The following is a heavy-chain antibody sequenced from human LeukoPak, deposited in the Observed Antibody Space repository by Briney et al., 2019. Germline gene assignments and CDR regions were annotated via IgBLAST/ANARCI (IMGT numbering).Heavy chain of an antibody. CDR1: GGSISSYY. Sequence: SSETLSLTCTVSGGSISSYYWSWIRQPPGKGLEWIGYIYYRGSTNYNPSLKSRVTISVDTSKNQFSLKLSSVTAADTAVYYCVRHRLQWLVPIDYWGQGTLVTVSS. J-gene: IGHJ4*02. V-gene: IGHV4-59*08. CDR3: VRHRLQWLVPIDY. CDR2: IYYRGST. D-gene: IGHD6-19*01.